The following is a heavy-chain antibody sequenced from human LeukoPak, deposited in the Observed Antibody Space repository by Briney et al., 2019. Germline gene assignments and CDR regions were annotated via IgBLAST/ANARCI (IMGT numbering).Heavy chain of an antibody. CDR2: IYYSGST. D-gene: IGHD6-19*01. V-gene: IGHV4-59*01. Sequence: SETLSLTCTVSGGSISSYYWSWIRQPPGKGLEWIGYIYYSGSTNYNPSLKSRVTISVDTSKNQFSLRLSSVTAADTAVYYCARETAYNSGWYSYAFDIWGQGTMVTVSS. CDR1: GGSISSYY. CDR3: ARETAYNSGWYSYAFDI. J-gene: IGHJ3*02.